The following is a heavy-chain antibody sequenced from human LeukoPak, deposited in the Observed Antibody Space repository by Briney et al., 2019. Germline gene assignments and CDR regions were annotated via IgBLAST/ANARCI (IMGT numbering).Heavy chain of an antibody. V-gene: IGHV3-23*01. CDR3: AKGSTFYYDSSVYYFYIDV. CDR2: ISGSGVST. D-gene: IGHD3-22*01. J-gene: IGHJ6*03. CDR1: GFTYSNYA. Sequence: GGSLRLSCAASGFTYSNYAMSWVRQAPGKGLQWVSFISGSGVSTYYADSVKGQFIISRDNSRNTLYLQMDSLRSEDTAVYYCAKGSTFYYDSSVYYFYIDVWGKGTTVTVSS.